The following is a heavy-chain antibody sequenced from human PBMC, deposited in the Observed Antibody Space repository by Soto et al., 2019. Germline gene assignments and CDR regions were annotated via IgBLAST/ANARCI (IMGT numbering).Heavy chain of an antibody. J-gene: IGHJ4*02. CDR3: ARTGDGYNDFLDY. CDR2: IKEDGSDS. D-gene: IGHD6-25*01. Sequence: EVHLEESGGGLVQPGESLRLSCAVSGFMFSSYWMNWVRRAPGKGLEWVANIKEDGSDSNHVDSVKGRFTISRDNAKNLLFLQMNSLRADDTAVYFCARTGDGYNDFLDYWGQGALVTVSS. CDR1: GFMFSSYW. V-gene: IGHV3-7*01.